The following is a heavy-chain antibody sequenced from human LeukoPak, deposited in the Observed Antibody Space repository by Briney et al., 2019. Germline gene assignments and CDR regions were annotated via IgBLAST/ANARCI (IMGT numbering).Heavy chain of an antibody. CDR2: IYTSGST. D-gene: IGHD4-17*01. J-gene: IGHJ5*02. V-gene: IGHV4-61*02. Sequence: SQTLSLTCTVSGGSISSGSYYWSWIRQPAGKGLEWIGRIYTSGSTNYNPSLKSRLSISLDTSKNQFSLKLSSVTAADTALYYCARDLYGDGSYFDPWGQGTLVTVSS. CDR3: ARDLYGDGSYFDP. CDR1: GGSISSGSYY.